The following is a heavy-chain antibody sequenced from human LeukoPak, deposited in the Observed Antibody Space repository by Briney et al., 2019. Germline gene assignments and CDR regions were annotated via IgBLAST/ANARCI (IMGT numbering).Heavy chain of an antibody. V-gene: IGHV3-11*04. J-gene: IGHJ4*02. Sequence: GGSLRLSCAASGFTFSDYYLNWIRQAPGKGLEWVAYISANRRTIYYAGSVKGRFTISRDNAKRTLFLQMNSLRAGDTAVYYCTTTSEGVTAAEDFWGQGTLVSVSS. CDR1: GFTFSDYY. D-gene: IGHD6-13*01. CDR2: ISANRRTI. CDR3: TTTSEGVTAAEDF.